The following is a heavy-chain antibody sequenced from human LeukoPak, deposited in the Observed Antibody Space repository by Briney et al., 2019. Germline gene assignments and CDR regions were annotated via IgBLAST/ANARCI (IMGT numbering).Heavy chain of an antibody. V-gene: IGHV4-59*08. Sequence: SETLSLTCTVSGGSISNYYWTWIRQPPAKGLEWIGFIYYSGYTNYNPSLNSRVAVSVDTSKNQFSLKLSSVTAADTAVYYCARHQLERREDAFDIWGQGTMVTVSS. J-gene: IGHJ3*02. CDR1: GGSISNYY. D-gene: IGHD1-1*01. CDR3: ARHQLERREDAFDI. CDR2: IYYSGYT.